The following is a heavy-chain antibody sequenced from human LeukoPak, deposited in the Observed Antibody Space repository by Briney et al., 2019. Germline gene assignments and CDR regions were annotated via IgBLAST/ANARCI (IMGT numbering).Heavy chain of an antibody. J-gene: IGHJ3*02. D-gene: IGHD6-13*01. CDR1: GGSISSSSYY. CDR2: IYYSGST. V-gene: IGHV4-39*07. CDR3: ASPSSSWSPFDI. Sequence: SETLSLTCTVSGGSISSSSYYWGWIRQPPGKGLEWIGSIYYSGSTYYNPSLKSRVTISVDTSKNQFSLKLSSVTAADTAVYYCASPSSSWSPFDIWGQGTMVTVSS.